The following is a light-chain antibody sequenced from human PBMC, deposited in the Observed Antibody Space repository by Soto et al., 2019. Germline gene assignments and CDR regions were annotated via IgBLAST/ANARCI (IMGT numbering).Light chain of an antibody. V-gene: IGKV1-9*01. Sequence: IQLTQSPSSLSASVGDRVIITCRASQGIRSDLAWFQQKPGKAPKLLIYLASTLQSGVPSRFSGSGSGTEFTLTISSLHPEDFATYYCQQLNNYPITFGQGTRLESK. CDR1: QGIRSD. J-gene: IGKJ5*01. CDR3: QQLNNYPIT. CDR2: LAS.